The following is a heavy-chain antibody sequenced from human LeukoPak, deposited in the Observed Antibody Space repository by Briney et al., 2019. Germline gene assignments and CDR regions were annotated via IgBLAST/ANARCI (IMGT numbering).Heavy chain of an antibody. V-gene: IGHV3-48*03. Sequence: GGSLRLSCAASGFTFSSYEMNWVRQAPGKGLEWVSHISSIGTTIYYADSVKGRFTISRDNAKNSLFLQMNSLRAEDTAVYYCARDRGYDVYYYYGMDVWGQGTTVTVSS. D-gene: IGHD5-12*01. J-gene: IGHJ6*02. CDR1: GFTFSSYE. CDR3: ARDRGYDVYYYYGMDV. CDR2: ISSIGTTI.